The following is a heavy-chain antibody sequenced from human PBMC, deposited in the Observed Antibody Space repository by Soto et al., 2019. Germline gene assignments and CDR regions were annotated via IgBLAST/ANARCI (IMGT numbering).Heavy chain of an antibody. V-gene: IGHV3-30*03. CDR1: GFSFSTYG. D-gene: IGHD5-12*01. J-gene: IGHJ3*02. CDR2: ISNDGSNK. CDR3: AREDGYRGGDAFDI. Sequence: GGSLRLSCAASGFSFSTYGMHWVRQAPGKGLEWVAFISNDGSNKYYADSVKGRFTISRDNSKNTLYLQMNSLRAEDTAVYYCAREDGYRGGDAFDIWGKGTMVTVSS.